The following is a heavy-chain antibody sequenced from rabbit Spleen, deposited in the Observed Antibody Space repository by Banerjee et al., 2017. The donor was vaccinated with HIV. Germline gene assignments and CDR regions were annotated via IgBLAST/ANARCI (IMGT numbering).Heavy chain of an antibody. Sequence: QEQLEESGGGLVKPEGSLTLTCKASGVSFNDKDVMCWVRQAPGKGLEWITCIYGGSSGSTYYASWAKGRFTVSKTSSTTVTLPMTSLTAADTATYFCARRSSGDSGDGYRAFNLWGPGTLVTVS. V-gene: IGHV1S45*01. CDR3: ARRSSGDSGDGYRAFNL. J-gene: IGHJ4*01. D-gene: IGHD2-1*01. CDR1: GVSFNDKDV. CDR2: IYGGSSGST.